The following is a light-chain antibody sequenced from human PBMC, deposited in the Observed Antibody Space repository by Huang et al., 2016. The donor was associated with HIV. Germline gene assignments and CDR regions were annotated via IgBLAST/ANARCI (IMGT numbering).Light chain of an antibody. Sequence: EIVMTQSPATLSVSPGARATLSCRASQSVTSNLAWYQHNPGQAPRLLIYGASTRATGVPARFSGSGSGTEFTLTISSLQSEDFAVYYCQQYSYLPRTFGQGTKVEIK. CDR1: QSVTSN. CDR2: GAS. V-gene: IGKV3-15*01. CDR3: QQYSYLPRT. J-gene: IGKJ1*01.